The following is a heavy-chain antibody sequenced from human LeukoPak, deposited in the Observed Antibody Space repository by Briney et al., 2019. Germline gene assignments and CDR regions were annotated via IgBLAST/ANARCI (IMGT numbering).Heavy chain of an antibody. CDR3: ARGRIAALYYFDY. Sequence: MTSEALSLTCTVSNDSITSGAYYWTWIRQHPGKGLEWIGYIYYSGSTYYNPSLKSRVTISVDRSKNQFSLKLSSVTAADTAVYYCARGRIAALYYFDYWGQGTLVTVSS. J-gene: IGHJ4*02. V-gene: IGHV4-31*03. D-gene: IGHD6-6*01. CDR2: IYYSGST. CDR1: NDSITSGAYY.